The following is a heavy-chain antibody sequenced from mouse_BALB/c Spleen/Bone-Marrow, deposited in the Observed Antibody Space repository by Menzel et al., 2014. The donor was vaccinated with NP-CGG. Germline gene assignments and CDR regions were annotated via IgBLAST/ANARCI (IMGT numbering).Heavy chain of an antibody. D-gene: IGHD2-14*01. V-gene: IGHV1-14*01. Sequence: EVNLVESGPELVKPGASVKMSCKASGYTLSSYVMHWVKQKPGQGLEWIGYINPYNDGTKYNEKFKGKATLTSDKSSSTAYMELSSLTSEDSAVYYCAKGDNYRYDFDYWGQGTTLTVSS. CDR3: AKGDNYRYDFDY. J-gene: IGHJ2*01. CDR1: GYTLSSYV. CDR2: INPYNDGT.